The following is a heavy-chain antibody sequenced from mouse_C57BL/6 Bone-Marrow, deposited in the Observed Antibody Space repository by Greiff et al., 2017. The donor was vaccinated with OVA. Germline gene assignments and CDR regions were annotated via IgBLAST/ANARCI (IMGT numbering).Heavy chain of an antibody. CDR1: GYTFTDYY. Sequence: QVQLQQSGAELVRPGASVKLSCKASGYTFTDYYINWVKQRPGQGLEWIARIYPGSGNTYYNEKFKGKATLTAEKSSSTAYMQLSSLTSEDSAVYFCARELVTTVFDYWGQGTTLTVSS. D-gene: IGHD1-1*01. CDR3: ARELVTTVFDY. J-gene: IGHJ2*01. CDR2: IYPGSGNT. V-gene: IGHV1-76*01.